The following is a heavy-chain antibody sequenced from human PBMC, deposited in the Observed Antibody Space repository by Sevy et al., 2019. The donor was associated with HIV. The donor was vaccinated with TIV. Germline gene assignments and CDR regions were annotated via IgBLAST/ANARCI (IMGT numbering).Heavy chain of an antibody. V-gene: IGHV4-4*07. D-gene: IGHD2-2*01. Sequence: SETLSLTCTVSGGSISSYYWSWIRQPAGKGLEWIGRIYPRGITNYNPSLKSRVTMSVDTSKNQFSLNLSSVTAADTAVYYCARGWCRSASCYYDYWGQGTMVTVSS. CDR1: GGSISSYY. CDR3: ARGWCRSASCYYDY. J-gene: IGHJ4*02. CDR2: IYPRGIT.